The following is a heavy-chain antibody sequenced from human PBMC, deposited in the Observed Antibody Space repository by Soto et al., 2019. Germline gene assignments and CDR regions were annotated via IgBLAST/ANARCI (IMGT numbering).Heavy chain of an antibody. V-gene: IGHV1-69*08. D-gene: IGHD2-15*01. J-gene: IGHJ3*02. CDR3: ARDGAPYGGKGNDAFDI. Sequence: QVQLVQSGAEVKKPGSSVKVSCKASGGTFSSYTISWVRQAPGQGLEWMGRIIPILGIANYAQKFQGRATITADKSTSTDYMELSRVRSEETAVYYCARDGAPYGGKGNDAFDIWGQGTMVTVSS. CDR1: GGTFSSYT. CDR2: IIPILGIA.